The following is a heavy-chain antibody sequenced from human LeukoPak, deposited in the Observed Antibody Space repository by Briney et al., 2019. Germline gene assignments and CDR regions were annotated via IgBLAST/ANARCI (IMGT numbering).Heavy chain of an antibody. CDR2: IYSSGST. Sequence: PSETLSLTCTVSGGSISGGSYSWSWIRQPAGQGLEWLGHIYSSGSTTYNPSLKSRITISVDTSKNQFSLNLSSVTAADTAVYYCARDEGTVSSDWGQGTLVTVSS. CDR1: GGSISGGSYS. V-gene: IGHV4-61*09. CDR3: ARDEGTVSSD. D-gene: IGHD3-10*01. J-gene: IGHJ4*02.